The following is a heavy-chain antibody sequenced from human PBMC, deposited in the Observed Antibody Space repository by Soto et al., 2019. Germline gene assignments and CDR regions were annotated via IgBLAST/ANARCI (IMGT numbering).Heavy chain of an antibody. Sequence: PGGSLRLSCEVSGFIFSTYGMHWVRQAPGKGLEWVAVIWSDGSNKYYADSVKGRFTISRDNSKNTLYLQMNSLGAEDSAVYYCARVGGYRGYIFDYWGQGTVVTVSS. CDR3: ARVGGYRGYIFDY. J-gene: IGHJ4*02. V-gene: IGHV3-33*01. CDR2: IWSDGSNK. CDR1: GFIFSTYG. D-gene: IGHD3-16*02.